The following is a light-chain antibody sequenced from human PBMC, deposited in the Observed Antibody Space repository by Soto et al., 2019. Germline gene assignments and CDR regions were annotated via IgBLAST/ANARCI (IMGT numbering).Light chain of an antibody. CDR2: EVS. Sequence: QSVLTQPASVSGSPGHSITISCTGTISDVGSYNLVSWYQQHPGKAPNLMIYEVSKRPSGVSNRFSGSKSGNTASLTISGLQAEDEADYYCCSYSGSSNVFGTGTQLTVL. J-gene: IGLJ1*01. V-gene: IGLV2-23*02. CDR3: CSYSGSSNV. CDR1: ISDVGSYNL.